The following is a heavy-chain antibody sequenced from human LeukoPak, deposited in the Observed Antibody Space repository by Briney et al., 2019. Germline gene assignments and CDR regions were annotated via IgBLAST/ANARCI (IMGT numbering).Heavy chain of an antibody. D-gene: IGHD6-19*01. V-gene: IGHV3-23*01. CDR3: AKDSGYSSGWYINWFDP. CDR2: ISGSGGST. J-gene: IGHJ5*02. CDR1: GFTFSSYA. Sequence: GGSLRLSCAASGFTFSSYAMSWVRQAPGKGLEWVSAISGSGGSTYYADSVKGRFTISRDNSKNTLYLQMNSLRAEDTAVYYCAKDSGYSSGWYINWFDPWGQGTLSPSPQ.